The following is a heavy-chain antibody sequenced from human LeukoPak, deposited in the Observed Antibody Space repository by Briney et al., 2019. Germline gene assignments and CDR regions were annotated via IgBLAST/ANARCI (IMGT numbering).Heavy chain of an antibody. J-gene: IGHJ4*02. CDR3: ARGSSGLYYFDY. CDR2: ISSSSSYI. V-gene: IGHV3-21*01. CDR1: GFTFSSYS. Sequence: GGSLRLSCAASGFTFSSYSMNWVRQAPGKGLEWVSSISSSSSYIYYADSVEGRFTISRDNAKNSLYLQMNSLRAEDTAVYYCARGSSGLYYFDYWGQGTLVTVSS. D-gene: IGHD3-22*01.